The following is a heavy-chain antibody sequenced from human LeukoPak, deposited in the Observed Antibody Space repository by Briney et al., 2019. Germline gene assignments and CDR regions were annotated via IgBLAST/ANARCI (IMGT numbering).Heavy chain of an antibody. CDR3: ARGGGSSSWYYFDY. CDR2: ISSDGSHK. V-gene: IGHV3-30*03. CDR1: GFSFSTYD. J-gene: IGHJ4*02. Sequence: GRSLRLACAASGFSFSTYDMHWVRQAPGKGLEWVAVISSDGSHKYWADSVKGRFTISRDNSKNTVYLQMNSLRVEDTAVYYCARGGGSSSWYYFDYWGQGTLVTVSS. D-gene: IGHD6-13*01.